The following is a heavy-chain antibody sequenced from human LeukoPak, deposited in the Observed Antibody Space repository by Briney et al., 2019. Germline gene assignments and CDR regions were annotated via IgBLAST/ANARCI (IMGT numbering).Heavy chain of an antibody. J-gene: IGHJ5*02. Sequence: SGTLSLTCAVSGYSISSGYYWGWIRQPPGKGLEWIGSIYHSGSTYYNPSLKSRVTISVDTSKNQFSLKLSSVTAADTAVYYCARRSTTGTTDWFDPWGQGTLVTVSS. V-gene: IGHV4-38-2*01. D-gene: IGHD1-1*01. CDR1: GYSISSGYY. CDR3: ARRSTTGTTDWFDP. CDR2: IYHSGST.